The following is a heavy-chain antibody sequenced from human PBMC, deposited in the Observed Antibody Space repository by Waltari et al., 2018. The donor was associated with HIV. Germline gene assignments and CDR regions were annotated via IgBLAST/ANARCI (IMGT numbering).Heavy chain of an antibody. D-gene: IGHD2-15*01. CDR2: IYTSGST. CDR3: ARYYCSGGSCSDY. Sequence: QVQLQESGPGLVKPSQTLSLTCTVSGGSISSGSYYWSWIRQPAGKGLEWIGRIYTSGSTNYNPSLKRRVTISVDTSKNQFSLKLSSVTAADTAVYYCARYYCSGGSCSDYWGQGTLVTVSS. V-gene: IGHV4-61*02. J-gene: IGHJ4*02. CDR1: GGSISSGSYY.